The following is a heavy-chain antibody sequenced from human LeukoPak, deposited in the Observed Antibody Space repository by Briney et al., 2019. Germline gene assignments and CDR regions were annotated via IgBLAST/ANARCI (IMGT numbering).Heavy chain of an antibody. CDR3: ARHNGYCSGGSCSKRTYYFDY. D-gene: IGHD2-15*01. Sequence: PSETLSLTCAVYGGSFSGYYWSWIRQPPGKGLEWIGEINHSGSTNYNPSLKSRVTISVDTSKNQFSLKLSSVTAADTAVHYCARHNGYCSGGSCSKRTYYFDYWGQGTLVTVSS. J-gene: IGHJ4*02. CDR1: GGSFSGYY. V-gene: IGHV4-34*01. CDR2: INHSGST.